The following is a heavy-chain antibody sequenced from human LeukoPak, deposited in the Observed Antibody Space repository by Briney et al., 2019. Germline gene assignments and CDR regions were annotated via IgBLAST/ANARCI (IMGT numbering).Heavy chain of an antibody. CDR1: GFTFSSYG. CDR2: ISYHGSNK. V-gene: IGHV3-30*03. D-gene: IGHD2-2*01. Sequence: PGGSLRLSCAASGFTFSSYGMYWVRQAPGKGLEWVAVISYHGSNKYYADSVKGRFTISRDNSKNTLYLQMNSLRVEDTAVYYCARGSSSVTLPGDWGQGTLVTVSS. J-gene: IGHJ4*02. CDR3: ARGSSSVTLPGD.